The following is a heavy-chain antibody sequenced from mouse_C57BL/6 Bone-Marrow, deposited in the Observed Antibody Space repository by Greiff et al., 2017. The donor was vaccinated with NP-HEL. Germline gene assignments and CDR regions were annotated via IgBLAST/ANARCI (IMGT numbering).Heavy chain of an antibody. CDR2: INYDGSST. CDR3: AREKYYGSFFDY. J-gene: IGHJ2*01. D-gene: IGHD1-1*01. V-gene: IGHV5-16*01. CDR1: GFTFSDYY. Sequence: EVMLVESEGGLVQPGRSMKLSCTASGFTFSDYYMAWVRQVPEKGLEWVANINYDGSSTYYLDSLKSRFIISRDNAKNILYLQMSSLKSEDTATYYCAREKYYGSFFDYWGQGTTLTVSS.